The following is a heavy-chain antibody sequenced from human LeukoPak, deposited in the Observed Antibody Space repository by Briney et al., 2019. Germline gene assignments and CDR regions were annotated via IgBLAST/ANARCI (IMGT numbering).Heavy chain of an antibody. Sequence: APVTVSFKASGYTFTSYYMHWVRQAPGQGLEWMGIINPSGGSTSYAQKFQGRVTMTRDTSTSTVYMELSSLRSEDTAVYYCARDTKGPYSSGWYGQHTYTGAFDIWGQGTMVTVSS. J-gene: IGHJ3*02. CDR3: ARDTKGPYSSGWYGQHTYTGAFDI. CDR2: INPSGGST. V-gene: IGHV1-46*01. D-gene: IGHD6-19*01. CDR1: GYTFTSYY.